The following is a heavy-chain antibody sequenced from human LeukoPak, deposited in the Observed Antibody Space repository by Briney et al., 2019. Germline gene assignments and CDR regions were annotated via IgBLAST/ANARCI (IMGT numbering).Heavy chain of an antibody. J-gene: IGHJ6*04. V-gene: IGHV4-31*03. D-gene: IGHD4/OR15-4a*01. CDR3: ARQDYGGHYYYGMDV. CDR2: IYYSGST. Sequence: SETLSLTCTVSGGSISSGGYYWSWIRQHPGGGLEWIGYIYYSGSTYYNPSLKSRVTISVDTSKNQFSLKLSSVTAADTAVYYCARQDYGGHYYYGMDVWGKGTTVTVSS. CDR1: GGSISSGGYY.